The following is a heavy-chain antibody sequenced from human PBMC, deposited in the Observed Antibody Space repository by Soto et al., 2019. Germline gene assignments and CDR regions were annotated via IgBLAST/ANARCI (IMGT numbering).Heavy chain of an antibody. V-gene: IGHV3-30*18. CDR2: ISYDGSNK. Sequence: QVQLVESGGGVVQPGRSLRLSCAASGFTFSSYGMHWVRQAPGKGLEWVAVISYDGSNKYYADSVKGRFTISRDNSKNTLYLQMNSLRAEDTAVYYCAKDRGYCTNGVCSSFDYWGQGTLVTVSS. D-gene: IGHD2-8*01. J-gene: IGHJ4*02. CDR1: GFTFSSYG. CDR3: AKDRGYCTNGVCSSFDY.